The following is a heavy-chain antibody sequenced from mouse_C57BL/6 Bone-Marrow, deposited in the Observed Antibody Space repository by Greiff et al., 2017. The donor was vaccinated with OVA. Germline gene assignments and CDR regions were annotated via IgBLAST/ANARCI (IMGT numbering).Heavy chain of an antibody. CDR2: IVPGSGST. J-gene: IGHJ1*03. CDR1: GYTFTSHW. D-gene: IGHD2-5*01. Sequence: QVQLQQSGPELVRPGASVKISCKAPGYTFTSHWMQWVRQRPGQGLEWIGEIVPGSGSTYYNEKFKGKATLTVATSSSTAYMQLSSLTSEDSAVYFCAREGGSNYAYWYGGVWGTGTTVTVSS. V-gene: IGHV1-56*01. CDR3: AREGGSNYAYWYGGV.